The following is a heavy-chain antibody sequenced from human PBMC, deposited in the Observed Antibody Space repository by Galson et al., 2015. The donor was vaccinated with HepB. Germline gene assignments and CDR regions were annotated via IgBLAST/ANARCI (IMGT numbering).Heavy chain of an antibody. J-gene: IGHJ4*02. CDR1: GFTFSSYG. CDR3: ARSRPGDYRKGGAFDY. D-gene: IGHD4-11*01. V-gene: IGHV3-33*01. CDR2: IWYDGSNK. Sequence: SLRLSCAASGFTFSSYGMHWVRQAPGKGLEWVAVIWYDGSNKYYADSVKGRFTISRDNSKNTLYLQMNSLRAEDTAVYYCARSRPGDYRKGGAFDYWGQGTLVTVSS.